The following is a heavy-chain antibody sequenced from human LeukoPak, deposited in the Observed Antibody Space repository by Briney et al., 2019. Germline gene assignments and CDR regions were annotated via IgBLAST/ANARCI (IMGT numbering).Heavy chain of an antibody. CDR3: ARQPRGNGYYDSSGYYYRNNWFDP. Sequence: PSETLSLTCTVSGGSISSNNYYWGWIRQPPGKGLEWIGSIYYSGSTYYNPSLKSRVTISVDTSQNQFSLKLSSVTAADTAVYYCARQPRGNGYYDSSGYYYRNNWFDPWGQGTLVTVSS. D-gene: IGHD3-22*01. V-gene: IGHV4-39*01. CDR1: GGSISSNNYY. CDR2: IYYSGST. J-gene: IGHJ5*02.